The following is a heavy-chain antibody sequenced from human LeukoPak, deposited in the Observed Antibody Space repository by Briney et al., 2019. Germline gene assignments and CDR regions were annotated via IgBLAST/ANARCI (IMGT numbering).Heavy chain of an antibody. Sequence: PGGSLRLSCAASGFTFSSYAMHWVRQAPGKGLEWVSLISWDGGSTYYADSVKGRFTISRDNSKNSLYLQMNSLRAEDTALYYCARGPFYDIPSSRDYFDYWGQGTLVTVSS. J-gene: IGHJ4*02. CDR1: GFTFSSYA. D-gene: IGHD3-9*01. CDR3: ARGPFYDIPSSRDYFDY. CDR2: ISWDGGST. V-gene: IGHV3-43D*03.